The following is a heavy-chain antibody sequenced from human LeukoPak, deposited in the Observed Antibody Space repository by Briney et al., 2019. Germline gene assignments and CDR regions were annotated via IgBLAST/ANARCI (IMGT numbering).Heavy chain of an antibody. CDR3: ARGLAAAYFDY. D-gene: IGHD6-13*01. V-gene: IGHV4-59*01. J-gene: IGHJ4*02. Sequence: SETLSLTCTVSGGSISSYYWSWIRQPPGKGLEWIGYIYYSGSTNYTPSLKSRVTISVDTSKNQFSLKLSSVTAADTAVYYCARGLAAAYFDYWGQGTLVTVSS. CDR2: IYYSGST. CDR1: GGSISSYY.